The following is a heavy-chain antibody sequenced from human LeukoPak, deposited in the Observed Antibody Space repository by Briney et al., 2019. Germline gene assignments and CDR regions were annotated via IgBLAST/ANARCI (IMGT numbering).Heavy chain of an antibody. CDR3: ARDIEAGTTQGGWFDP. CDR1: GFTFSSYG. D-gene: IGHD1-1*01. CDR2: ISYDGSNK. V-gene: IGHV3-30*03. Sequence: GGSLRLSCAASGFTFSSYGMHWVRQAPGKGLEWVAVISYDGSNKYYADSVKGRFTISRDNSKNTLYLQMNSLRAEDTAVYYCARDIEAGTTQGGWFDPWGQGTLVTVSS. J-gene: IGHJ5*02.